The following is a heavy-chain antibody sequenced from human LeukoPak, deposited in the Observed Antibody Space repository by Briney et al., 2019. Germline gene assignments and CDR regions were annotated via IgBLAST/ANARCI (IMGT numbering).Heavy chain of an antibody. J-gene: IGHJ4*02. Sequence: ASVKVSCKTSGYTFTNYDISWVRQATGQGLEWMGWLSPNSGNTAYAQKFRGSVTMTMNTSISTAYMDLSSLRSEDTAVYYGARGAMATRVLDFWGQGTQVTVSS. V-gene: IGHV1-8*01. CDR2: LSPNSGNT. CDR3: ARGAMATRVLDF. CDR1: GYTFTNYD. D-gene: IGHD5-24*01.